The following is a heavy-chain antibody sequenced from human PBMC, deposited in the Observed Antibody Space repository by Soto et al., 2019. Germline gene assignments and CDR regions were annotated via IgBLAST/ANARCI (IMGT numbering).Heavy chain of an antibody. CDR2: IYYSGST. J-gene: IGHJ6*02. CDR1: GGSISSYY. Sequence: QVQLQESGPGLVKPSETLSLTCTVSGGSISSYYWSWIRQPPGKGLEWIGYIYYSGSTNYNPSLKSRVTISVDTSKNQFSLKLSSVTAADTAVYYCARASPEGVRTWSYYYYYGMDVWGQGTTVTVSS. CDR3: ARASPEGVRTWSYYYYYGMDV. D-gene: IGHD3-10*01. V-gene: IGHV4-59*01.